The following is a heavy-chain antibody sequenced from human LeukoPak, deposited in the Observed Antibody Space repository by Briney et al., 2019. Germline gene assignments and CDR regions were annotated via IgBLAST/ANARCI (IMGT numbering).Heavy chain of an antibody. CDR3: ARIRNDWNYYYYMDV. CDR2: IDWDDDK. CDR1: GFSLSTSGMR. J-gene: IGHJ6*03. V-gene: IGHV2-70*04. D-gene: IGHD3-9*01. Sequence: GPALVKPTQTLTLTCTFSGFSLSTSGMRVSWIHQPPGKALEWLARIDWDDDKFYSTSLKTRLTISKDTSKNQVVLTMTNMDPVDTATYYCARIRNDWNYYYYMDVWGKGTTVTVSS.